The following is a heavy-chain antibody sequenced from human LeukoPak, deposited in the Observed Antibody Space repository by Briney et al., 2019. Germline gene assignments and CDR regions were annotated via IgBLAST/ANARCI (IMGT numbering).Heavy chain of an antibody. Sequence: PGGSLRLSCAASGFTFSTHAMNWVRQAPGKGLEWVSSMSVSSGLIYYADSVKGRFTVSRDNAKNSLYLQMNSLRAEDTAVYYCAREFGGSASGAGYWGQGTLVTVSS. J-gene: IGHJ4*02. D-gene: IGHD3-10*01. CDR3: AREFGGSASGAGY. CDR2: MSVSSGLI. CDR1: GFTFSTHA. V-gene: IGHV3-21*01.